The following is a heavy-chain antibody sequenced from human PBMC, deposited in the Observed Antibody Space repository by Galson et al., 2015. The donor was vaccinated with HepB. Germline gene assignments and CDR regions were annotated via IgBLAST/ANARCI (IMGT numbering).Heavy chain of an antibody. J-gene: IGHJ4*02. CDR3: ARDLMEEMVTIAVRWGFDY. Sequence: SLRLSCAASGFTFSSYGMHWVRQAPGKGLEWVAVIWYDGSNKYYADSVKGRFTVSRDNSKNTLYLQMNSLRAEDTAVYYCARDLMEEMVTIAVRWGFDYWGQGTLVTVSS. V-gene: IGHV3-33*01. CDR1: GFTFSSYG. CDR2: IWYDGSNK. D-gene: IGHD5-24*01.